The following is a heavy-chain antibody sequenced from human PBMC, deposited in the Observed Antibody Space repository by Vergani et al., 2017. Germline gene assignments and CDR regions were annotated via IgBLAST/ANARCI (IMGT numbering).Heavy chain of an antibody. CDR1: GFTFSACP. J-gene: IGHJ4*02. CDR2: ISARYPST. D-gene: IGHD3-22*01. V-gene: IGHV3-23*01. CDR3: TRGWYYDSIAYWAY. Sequence: EVQLLQSGGGVIQPGGSVRLSCAASGFTFSACPMTWVRQAPGKGLEWVSAISARYPSTYYADSVKGRFTISRDNSKNMLYLQMNSLRAEDTAVYYCTRGWYYDSIAYWAYWGQGTLVTVSS.